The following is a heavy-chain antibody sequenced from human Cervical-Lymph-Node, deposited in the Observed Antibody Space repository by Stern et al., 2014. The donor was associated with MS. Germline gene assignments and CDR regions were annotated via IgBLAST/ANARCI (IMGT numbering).Heavy chain of an antibody. D-gene: IGHD4-17*01. CDR2: INTNTGNP. CDR3: TRVWSRYGDYGMDV. CDR1: GYTFTSYP. V-gene: IGHV7-4-1*02. J-gene: IGHJ6*02. Sequence: VQLVQSGSELKKPGASVKVSCKASGYTFTSYPMNWVRQAPGQGLEWMGWINTNTGNPTYAQAFTGRFVFSLDTSVSTAYLQSSSLKAEDTAVYYCTRVWSRYGDYGMDVWGQGTTVTVSS.